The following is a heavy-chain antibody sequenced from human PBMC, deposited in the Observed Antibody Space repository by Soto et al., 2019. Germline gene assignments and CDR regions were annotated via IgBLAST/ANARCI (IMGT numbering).Heavy chain of an antibody. J-gene: IGHJ4*02. CDR1: GGSITSYY. CDR2: IYYRGTT. Sequence: PSDTLSLTCTVSGGSITSYYWSWIRQPPGKGLEWIGYIYYRGTTNYNPSLKSRVTISVDTSKNQFSLRLSSVTAADTAVYYCARWDMVASHFDYWGQGTLVTVSS. CDR3: ARWDMVASHFDY. V-gene: IGHV4-59*01. D-gene: IGHD5-12*01.